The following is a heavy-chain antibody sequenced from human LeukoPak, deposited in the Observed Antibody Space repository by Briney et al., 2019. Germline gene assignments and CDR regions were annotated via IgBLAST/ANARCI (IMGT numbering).Heavy chain of an antibody. CDR2: MNPNSGNT. CDR3: ARGQLDYDFWSGYYSAYFDY. Sequence: GASVTVSCKASGYTFTSYDIHWVRQAPGQGLEWVGWMNPNSGNTGYAQKFQGRVTMTRNTSISTAYMELSSLRSEDTAVYYCARGQLDYDFWSGYYSAYFDYWGQGTLVTVSS. D-gene: IGHD3-3*01. V-gene: IGHV1-8*01. CDR1: GYTFTSYD. J-gene: IGHJ4*02.